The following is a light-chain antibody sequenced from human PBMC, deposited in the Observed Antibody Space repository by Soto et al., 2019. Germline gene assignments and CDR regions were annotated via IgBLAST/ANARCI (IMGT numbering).Light chain of an antibody. J-gene: IGKJ1*01. V-gene: IGKV3-15*01. CDR1: QSISSN. CDR2: DAS. Sequence: EIVMTQSPATLSVSPGERASLSCRASQSISSNLAWYQQKPGQAPRLLIYDASTRATGIPAGFSGSGSGTEFTLTISSLQSEDFAVYYCQQYSNWPETFGQGTKVEIK. CDR3: QQYSNWPET.